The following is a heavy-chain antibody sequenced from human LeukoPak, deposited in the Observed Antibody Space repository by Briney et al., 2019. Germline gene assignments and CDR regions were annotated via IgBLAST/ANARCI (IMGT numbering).Heavy chain of an antibody. CDR2: ISGSGGST. Sequence: GGSLRLSCAVSGFTFSRYAMSWVRQAPGKGLEWVAGISGSGGSTDYADSVKGRFSISRDNSKNTLCPQMNSLRVEDTAVYYCVKAGLVRGGALDSWGQGTLVTVSS. CDR3: VKAGLVRGGALDS. CDR1: GFTFSRYA. J-gene: IGHJ4*02. D-gene: IGHD4/OR15-4a*01. V-gene: IGHV3-23*01.